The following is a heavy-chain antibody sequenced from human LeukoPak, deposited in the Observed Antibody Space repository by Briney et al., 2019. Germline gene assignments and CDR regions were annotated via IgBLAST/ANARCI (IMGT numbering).Heavy chain of an antibody. J-gene: IGHJ4*02. CDR2: ISSNGGST. V-gene: IGHV3-64*01. Sequence: GGSLRLSCAASGFTFSSYAMHWVRQAPGKGLEYVSAISSNGGSTYYANSVKGRFTISRDNSKSTLYLQMNSLRAEDTAVYYCAKDWGEYFDYVWGSFTSFDSWGQGTLVTVSS. D-gene: IGHD3-16*01. CDR3: AKDWGEYFDYVWGSFTSFDS. CDR1: GFTFSSYA.